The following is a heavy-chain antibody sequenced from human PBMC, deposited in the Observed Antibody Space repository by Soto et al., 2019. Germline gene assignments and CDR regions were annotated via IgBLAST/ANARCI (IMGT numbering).Heavy chain of an antibody. CDR2: TSYSGST. D-gene: IGHD2-15*01. CDR3: ARRDCSSGTCHYFDY. V-gene: IGHV4-39*01. CDR1: GGSISSRRYY. Sequence: SETLSLTCSVSGGSISSRRYYWDWIRQPPGKGLEWIASTSYSGSTYNNPSLKGRVTISIDTSKNQLSLTLFSVTATDTATYYCARRDCSSGTCHYFDYWGQGTLVTVSS. J-gene: IGHJ4*02.